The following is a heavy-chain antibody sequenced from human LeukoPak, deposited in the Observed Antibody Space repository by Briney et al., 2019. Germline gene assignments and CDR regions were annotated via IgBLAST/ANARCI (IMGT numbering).Heavy chain of an antibody. CDR2: IYTSGNT. D-gene: IGHD6-13*01. CDR3: ARGRGSSWYYFDY. V-gene: IGHV4-4*07. CDR1: GDSISSYY. Sequence: SETLSLTCTVSGDSISSYYWSWVRQPAGKGLEWIGRIYTSGNTNYNPSLKGRVTMSVDTSKNQFSLNLSSVTAADTAVYYCARGRGSSWYYFDYWGRGTLVTVSS. J-gene: IGHJ4*02.